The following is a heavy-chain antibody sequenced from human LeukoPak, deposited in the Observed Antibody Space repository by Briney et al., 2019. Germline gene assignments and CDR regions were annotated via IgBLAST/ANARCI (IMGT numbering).Heavy chain of an antibody. D-gene: IGHD5-24*01. Sequence: GSLRLSCAASGFTFSSHSMNWVRQAPGKGLEWVSYISSSSSYTNYADSVKGRFTISRDNAKNSLYLQMNSLRAEDTAVYYCARDLGEMATIAGAFDYWGQGTLVTVSS. CDR3: ARDLGEMATIAGAFDY. V-gene: IGHV3-21*05. CDR1: GFTFSSHS. J-gene: IGHJ4*02. CDR2: ISSSSSYT.